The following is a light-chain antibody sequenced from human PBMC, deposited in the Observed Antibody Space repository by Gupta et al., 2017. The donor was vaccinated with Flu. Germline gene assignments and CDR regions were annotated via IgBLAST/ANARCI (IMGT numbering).Light chain of an antibody. Sequence: DIQMTQSPSSLCASVRDRVTITSRASQSVSNYLAWFQQKPGKAPKLLIYGASSWQSGVPARFSGSGSGTHFTLTISSLQPEDVAAYYCQQYYDYPLTFGQGTKVEIK. CDR2: GAS. V-gene: IGKV1-16*01. CDR1: QSVSNY. J-gene: IGKJ2*01. CDR3: QQYYDYPLT.